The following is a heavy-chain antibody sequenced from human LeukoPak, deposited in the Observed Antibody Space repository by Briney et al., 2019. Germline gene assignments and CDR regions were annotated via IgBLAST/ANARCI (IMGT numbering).Heavy chain of an antibody. CDR1: GFTVSSNY. V-gene: IGHV3-53*01. D-gene: IGHD2-21*02. Sequence: GGSLRLSCAASGFTVSSNYMSWVRQAPGKGLEWVSVIYSGGSTYYVDSVKGRFTISRDNSKNTLYLQMNSLRAEDTAVYYCARDGLRYYGMDVWGQGTTVTVSS. CDR2: IYSGGST. J-gene: IGHJ6*02. CDR3: ARDGLRYYGMDV.